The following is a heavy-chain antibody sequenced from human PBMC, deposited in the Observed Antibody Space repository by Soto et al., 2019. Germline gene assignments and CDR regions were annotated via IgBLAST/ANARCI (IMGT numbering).Heavy chain of an antibody. Sequence: QVQLVQSGAEVKKPASSVKVSCKASGGTFNNYPITWVRQAPGEGLEWMGGSIPIFGTANYAQNFQGRVTICVDESTSTAYMELSSLRSEDTSVYYCARGRGYSGDDHYYYFDMDVWGQGTTVTVSS. J-gene: IGHJ6*02. D-gene: IGHD5-12*01. CDR3: ARGRGYSGDDHYYYFDMDV. CDR2: SIPIFGTA. CDR1: GGTFNNYP. V-gene: IGHV1-69*01.